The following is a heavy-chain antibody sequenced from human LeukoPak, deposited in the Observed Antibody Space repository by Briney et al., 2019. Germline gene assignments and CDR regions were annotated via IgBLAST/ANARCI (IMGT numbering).Heavy chain of an antibody. CDR1: GYTFTSYG. CDR3: ARSPALRKKVYFDY. Sequence: ASVKVSCKASGYTFTSYGISWVRQAPGQGLEWMGWISAYNGNTNYAQKLQGRVTMTTDTSTSTAYMELRSLRSDDTAVYYCARSPALRKKVYFDYWGQGTLVTVSS. CDR2: ISAYNGNT. J-gene: IGHJ4*02. V-gene: IGHV1-18*01.